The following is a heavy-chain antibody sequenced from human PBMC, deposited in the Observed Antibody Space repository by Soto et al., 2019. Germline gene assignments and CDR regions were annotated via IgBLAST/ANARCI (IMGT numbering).Heavy chain of an antibody. CDR2: ISWDGGST. CDR3: AKDDSSSSGHFDL. D-gene: IGHD6-6*01. V-gene: IGHV3-43*01. CDR1: GFTFDDYT. Sequence: EVQLVESGGVVVQPGGSLRLSCAASGFTFDDYTMHWVRQAPGKGLEWVSLISWDGGSTYYADSVKGRFTISRDNSKNSLYLQMNSLRTEDTALYYCAKDDSSSSGHFDLWGRGTLVTVSS. J-gene: IGHJ2*01.